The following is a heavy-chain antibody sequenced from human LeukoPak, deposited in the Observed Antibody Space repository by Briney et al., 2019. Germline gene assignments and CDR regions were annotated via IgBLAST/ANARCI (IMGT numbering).Heavy chain of an antibody. CDR1: GDSISSSSYF. J-gene: IGHJ4*02. V-gene: IGHV4-39*07. CDR3: AREPRLSGGFDY. D-gene: IGHD3-10*01. CDR2: IYYSGST. Sequence: SETLSLTCTASGDSISSSSYFWGWIRQPPGKGLEWIGSIYYSGSTSYSPSLKSRVTISVDTSKNQFSLELSSVTAADTAVYYCAREPRLSGGFDYWGQGTLVTVSS.